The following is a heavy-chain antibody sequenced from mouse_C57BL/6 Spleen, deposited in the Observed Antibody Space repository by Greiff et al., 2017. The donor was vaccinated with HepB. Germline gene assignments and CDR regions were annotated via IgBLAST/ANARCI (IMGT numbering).Heavy chain of an antibody. J-gene: IGHJ2*01. CDR1: GFTFSDYG. Sequence: EVKLVESGGGLVKPGGSLKLSCAASGFTFSDYGMHWVRQAPEKGLEWVAYISSGSSTIYYADTVKGRFTISRDNAKNTLFLQMTSLRSEDTAMYYCARRYGGNFDYWGQGTTLTVSS. D-gene: IGHD1-1*02. CDR3: ARRYGGNFDY. V-gene: IGHV5-17*01. CDR2: ISSGSSTI.